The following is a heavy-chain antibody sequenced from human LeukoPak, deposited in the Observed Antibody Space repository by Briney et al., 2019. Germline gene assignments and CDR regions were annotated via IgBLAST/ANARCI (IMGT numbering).Heavy chain of an antibody. V-gene: IGHV3-7*04. D-gene: IGHD1-1*01. CDR2: IHPEGNEK. CDR3: ARGDDFSGDH. Sequence: GGSLRLSCLVSGFTFSKFWMSWVRQAPGRGLEWVANIHPEGNEKYHVESVKGRFTISRDNAKNLLFLQMNGLRVEDTAVYYCARGDDFSGDHCGQGTLVTVSS. CDR1: GFTFSKFW. J-gene: IGHJ4*02.